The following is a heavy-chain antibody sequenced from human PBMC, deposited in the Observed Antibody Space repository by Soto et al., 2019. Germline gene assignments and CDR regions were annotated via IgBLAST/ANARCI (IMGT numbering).Heavy chain of an antibody. CDR1: GYTFTDYY. CDR2: INANSGDT. V-gene: IGHV1-2*02. D-gene: IGHD6-19*01. J-gene: IGHJ4*02. CDR3: ARGGALDGTSPPFNH. Sequence: ASVKVSCKASGYTFTDYYMHWVRQAPGQGPEWLGWINANSGDTDRAPKFQDRLTMTRDTSISTAYMELSRLRSDDTAVYYCARGGALDGTSPPFNHWGQGTLVTVSS.